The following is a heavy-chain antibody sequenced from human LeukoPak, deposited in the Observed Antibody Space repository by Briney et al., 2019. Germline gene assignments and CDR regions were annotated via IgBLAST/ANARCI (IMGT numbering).Heavy chain of an antibody. V-gene: IGHV3-64*01. CDR1: GFTFSSYV. Sequence: GGSLRLSCAASGFTFSSYVMHWVRQAPGKGLEYVSAISRNGDTTYYANSVKGRFTISRDNFKNTLSLQMGSLRAEDMAVYYCARDGVSAPDYHYMDVWGKGTTVTVSS. CDR2: ISRNGDTT. J-gene: IGHJ6*03. CDR3: ARDGVSAPDYHYMDV. D-gene: IGHD3-16*01.